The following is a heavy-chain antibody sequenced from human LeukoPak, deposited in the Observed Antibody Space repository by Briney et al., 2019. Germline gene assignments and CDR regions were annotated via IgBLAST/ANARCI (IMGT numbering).Heavy chain of an antibody. CDR2: ISWNSGSI. D-gene: IGHD4-17*01. J-gene: IGHJ6*02. Sequence: GGSLRLSCAPSGFTLDDYAMHWVRQAPGKGLEWVSGISWNSGSIGYADSVKGRFTISRDNAKNSLYLQMNSLRAEDTALYYCAKLTGDYVADGMDVWGQGTTVTVSS. CDR1: GFTLDDYA. CDR3: AKLTGDYVADGMDV. V-gene: IGHV3-9*01.